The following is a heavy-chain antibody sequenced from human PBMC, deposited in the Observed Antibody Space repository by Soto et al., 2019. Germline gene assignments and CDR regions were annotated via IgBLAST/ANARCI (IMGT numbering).Heavy chain of an antibody. Sequence: LGESLKISCKSSGYSFSSYWIAWVRLMPGKGLEWMGSIYPDDSDTKYSPSFQGQVTISADKSISAAYLQRSSLKASDTAIYYCARNSLTGYYNYYYSMDVWGQGTTVTVSS. CDR1: GYSFSSYW. J-gene: IGHJ6*02. CDR3: ARNSLTGYYNYYYSMDV. D-gene: IGHD3-9*01. CDR2: IYPDDSDT. V-gene: IGHV5-51*01.